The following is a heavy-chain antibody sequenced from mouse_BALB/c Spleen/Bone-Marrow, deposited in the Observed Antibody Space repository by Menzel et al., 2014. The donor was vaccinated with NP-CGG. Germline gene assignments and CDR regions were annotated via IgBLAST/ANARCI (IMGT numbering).Heavy chain of an antibody. CDR2: IHPNSGNT. CDR1: GYTFTGSW. CDR3: ARHHSYAYSFDY. V-gene: IGHV1S130*01. D-gene: IGHD2-12*01. J-gene: IGHJ2*01. Sequence: VHLVESGSVLVRPGTSVKMSCKASGYTFTGSWKHWATQRPGQGIESIGEIHPNSGNTNYNEKFKGKATLTIDTSSSTAYVYLSSLTSEDSAVYYSARHHSYAYSFDYRGEGTALPAS.